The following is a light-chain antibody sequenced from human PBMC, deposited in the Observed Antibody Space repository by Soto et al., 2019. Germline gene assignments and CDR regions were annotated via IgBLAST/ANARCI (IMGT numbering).Light chain of an antibody. CDR3: SSYTSSSTSLV. J-gene: IGLJ2*01. CDR2: DVS. V-gene: IGLV2-14*01. Sequence: QPVLTQPASVSGSPGQSITISCTGTSSDVGGYNYVSWYQQYPGKAPKLMIYDVSKRPSGVSNRFSGSKSGNTASLTISGLQAEDEADYYCSSYTSSSTSLVFGGGTKLTVL. CDR1: SSDVGGYNY.